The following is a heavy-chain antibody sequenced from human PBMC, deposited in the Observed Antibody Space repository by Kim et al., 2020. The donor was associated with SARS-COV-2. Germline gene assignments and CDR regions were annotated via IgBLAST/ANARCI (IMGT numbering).Heavy chain of an antibody. V-gene: IGHV4-34*01. Sequence: SETLSLTCAVYGGSFSGYYWSWIRQPPGKGLEWIGEINHSGSTNYNPSLKSRVTISVDTSKNQFSLKLSSVTAADTAVYYCARGLGDYYDSSGYYYAFD. D-gene: IGHD3-22*01. J-gene: IGHJ4*01. CDR1: GGSFSGYY. CDR2: INHSGST. CDR3: ARGLGDYYDSSGYYYAFD.